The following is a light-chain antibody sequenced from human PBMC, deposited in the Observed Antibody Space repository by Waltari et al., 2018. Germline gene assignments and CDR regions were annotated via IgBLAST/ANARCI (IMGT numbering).Light chain of an antibody. CDR3: XSRDTSGNXXX. CDR2: GKN. CDR1: SLRSYY. Sequence: XELTQDPXXSVALGXTVRITXQGDSLRSYYASWYQQKPGQAPVLVIYGKNNRPSGIPXRXSXSTSGNTAXLTISGAXAEDEAXXYXXSRDTSGNXXXFGGGTXXTVL. J-gene: IGLJ2*01. V-gene: IGLV3-19*01.